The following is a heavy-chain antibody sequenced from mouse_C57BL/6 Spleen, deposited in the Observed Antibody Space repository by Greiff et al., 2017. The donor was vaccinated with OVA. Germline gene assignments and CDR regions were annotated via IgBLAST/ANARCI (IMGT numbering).Heavy chain of an antibody. D-gene: IGHD2-2*01. CDR2: ISYDGSN. J-gene: IGHJ4*01. CDR1: GYSITSGYY. Sequence: DVKLQESGPGLVKPSQSLSLTCSVTGYSITSGYYWNWIRQFPGNKLERMGYISYDGSNNYNPSLKNRISITRDTSKNQFFLKLNSVTTEDTATYYCAREDYGYDEDAMDYWGQGTSVTVSS. CDR3: AREDYGYDEDAMDY. V-gene: IGHV3-6*01.